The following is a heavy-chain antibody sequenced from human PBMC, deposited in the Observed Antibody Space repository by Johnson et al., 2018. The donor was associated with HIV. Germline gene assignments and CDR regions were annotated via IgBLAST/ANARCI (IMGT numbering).Heavy chain of an antibody. D-gene: IGHD1-1*01. Sequence: VQLVESGGGVVRPGGSLRLSCAASGFTFDDYGMHWVRQAPGKGLEWVSGISWNSGSIGYADSVKGRFTISRDNSKNTLYLQMNSLRAEDTAVYYFAKAPGGGRRRLVALEFWGQGTMVTVSS. CDR2: ISWNSGSI. J-gene: IGHJ3*01. CDR3: AKAPGGGRRRLVALEF. V-gene: IGHV3-9*01. CDR1: GFTFDDYG.